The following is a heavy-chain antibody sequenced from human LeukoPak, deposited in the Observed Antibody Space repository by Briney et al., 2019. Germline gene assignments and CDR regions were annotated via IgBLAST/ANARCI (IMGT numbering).Heavy chain of an antibody. CDR1: GFTFSSYA. Sequence: GGSLRLSCAASGFTFSSYAMHWVRQAPGKGLEWVAVISYDGSNNYYADPVKGRFTISRDNSKNTLYLQMNSLRAEDTAVYYCAREQQLVFDYWGQGTLVTVSS. J-gene: IGHJ4*02. CDR2: ISYDGSNN. D-gene: IGHD6-6*01. V-gene: IGHV3-30*01. CDR3: AREQQLVFDY.